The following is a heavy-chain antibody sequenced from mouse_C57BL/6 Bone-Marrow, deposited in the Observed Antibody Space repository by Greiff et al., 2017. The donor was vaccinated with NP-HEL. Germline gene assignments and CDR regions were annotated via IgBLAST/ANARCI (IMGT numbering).Heavy chain of an antibody. Sequence: DVMLVESGEGLVKPGGSLKLSCAASGFTFSSYAMSWVRQTPEKRLEWVAYISSGGDYIYYADTVKGRFTISRDNARNTLYLQMSSLKSEDTAMYYCTREDYYGSSFIYWGQGTTLTVSS. CDR2: ISSGGDYI. J-gene: IGHJ2*01. CDR3: TREDYYGSSFIY. V-gene: IGHV5-9-1*02. D-gene: IGHD1-1*01. CDR1: GFTFSSYA.